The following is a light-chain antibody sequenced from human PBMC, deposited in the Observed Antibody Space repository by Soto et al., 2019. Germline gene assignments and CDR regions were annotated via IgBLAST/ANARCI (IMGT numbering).Light chain of an antibody. Sequence: EIVLTQSPGTLSLSPGERATLSCRASQSVSRSHLAWYQQKPGQAPRLLIYGASSRATGIADRFSGSGSGTDFTLTISRLEPEDFAVYYCQQRSNWPLTFGGGTKVEIK. CDR3: QQRSNWPLT. CDR1: QSVSRSH. V-gene: IGKV3D-20*02. J-gene: IGKJ4*01. CDR2: GAS.